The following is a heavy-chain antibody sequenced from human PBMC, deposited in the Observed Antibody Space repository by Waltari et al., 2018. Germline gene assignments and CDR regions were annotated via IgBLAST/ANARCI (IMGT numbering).Heavy chain of an antibody. CDR3: ARDQCSGGSCYRTNYYYGMDV. Sequence: QVQLVQSGAEVKKPGSSVQVSCKASGGTFSSYAISWVRRAPGQGLEWMGRIIPILGIANYAQKFQGRVTITADKSTSTAYMELSSLRSEDTAVYYCARDQCSGGSCYRTNYYYGMDVWGQGTTVTVSS. V-gene: IGHV1-69*04. CDR1: GGTFSSYA. CDR2: IIPILGIA. J-gene: IGHJ6*02. D-gene: IGHD2-15*01.